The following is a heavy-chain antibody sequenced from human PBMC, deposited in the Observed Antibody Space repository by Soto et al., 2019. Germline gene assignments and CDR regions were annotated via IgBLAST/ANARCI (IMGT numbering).Heavy chain of an antibody. J-gene: IGHJ1*01. D-gene: IGHD2-15*01. CDR1: GYTFTGYY. CDR2: IIPILGIT. V-gene: IGHV1-69*04. Sequence: SVKVSCKASGYTFTGYYMHWVRQAPGQGLEWMGRIIPILGITNYAQKFQDRVTITADKSLSTAYMELSSLRSEDTAVYYCARVGVRVVGAEYFQHWGQGTLVTVSS. CDR3: ARVGVRVVGAEYFQH.